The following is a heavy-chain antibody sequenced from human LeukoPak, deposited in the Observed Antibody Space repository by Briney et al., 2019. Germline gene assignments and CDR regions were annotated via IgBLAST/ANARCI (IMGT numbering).Heavy chain of an antibody. D-gene: IGHD2-8*01. CDR3: VKYGGSV. J-gene: IGHJ6*01. V-gene: IGHV4-59*08. CDR2: IYYTGGS. CDR1: GGFIGLNY. Sequence: SETLSLTCTLSGGFIGLNYWTWIRQPPGKGLEYIGYIYYTGGSNYNPSLKSRVNISIEPSKNQFSLKLSSVTAADPGVFLCVKYGGSVW.